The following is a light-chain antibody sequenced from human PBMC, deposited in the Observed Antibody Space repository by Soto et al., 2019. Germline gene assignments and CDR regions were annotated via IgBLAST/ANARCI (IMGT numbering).Light chain of an antibody. Sequence: ENVLTQSPGTLSLSPGERATLSCRASQSVGSSYLAWYQQKPGQAPRLLIYSTSSRATDIPDRFCGSGSGTDFTLTISRLEPEDFAVYYCQQYDSPIWTFGQGTKVEIK. V-gene: IGKV3-20*01. CDR1: QSVGSSY. CDR3: QQYDSPIWT. J-gene: IGKJ1*01. CDR2: STS.